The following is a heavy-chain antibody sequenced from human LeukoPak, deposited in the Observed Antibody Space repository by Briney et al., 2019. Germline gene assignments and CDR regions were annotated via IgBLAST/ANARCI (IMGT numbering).Heavy chain of an antibody. CDR1: GVTFSNYA. V-gene: IGHV3-30-3*01. J-gene: IGHJ4*02. D-gene: IGHD3-10*01. Sequence: PGGSLRLSCAATGVTFSNYAIHCGRQAPGKGLEWVAFISDDGSRQHYADSVKGRFTISRDNSKNTLNLQMNSLRAEDTAVYYCARGGYGSGSYYNPGPDYWGQRTLVTVSS. CDR3: ARGGYGSGSYYNPGPDY. CDR2: ISDDGSRQ.